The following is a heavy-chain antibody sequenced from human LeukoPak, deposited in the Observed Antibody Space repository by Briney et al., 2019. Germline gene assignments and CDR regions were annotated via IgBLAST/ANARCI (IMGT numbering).Heavy chain of an antibody. CDR2: IRYDGSNK. Sequence: PGGSLRLSCAASGFTFSSYGMHWVRQAPGKGLEWVAFIRYDGSNKYYADSVKGRFTISRDNSKNTLYLQMNSLRAEDTAVYYCARVTRLETGSLLGHSRQPFDYWGQGTLVTVSS. J-gene: IGHJ4*02. CDR3: ARVTRLETGSLLGHSRQPFDY. V-gene: IGHV3-30*02. CDR1: GFTFSSYG. D-gene: IGHD3-10*01.